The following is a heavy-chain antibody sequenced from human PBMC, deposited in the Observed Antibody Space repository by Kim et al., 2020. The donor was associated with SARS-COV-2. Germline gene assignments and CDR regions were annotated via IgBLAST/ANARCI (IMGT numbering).Heavy chain of an antibody. CDR3: ARASYGSGSYYTTHYQFDP. CDR1: GGSFSGYY. D-gene: IGHD3-10*01. V-gene: IGHV4-34*01. Sequence: SETLSLTCAVYGGSFSGYYWSWIRQPPGKGLEWIGEINHSGSTNYNPSLKSRVTISVDTSKNQFSLKLSSVTAADTAVYYCARASYGSGSYYTTHYQFDPWGQGTLVTVSS. CDR2: INHSGST. J-gene: IGHJ5*02.